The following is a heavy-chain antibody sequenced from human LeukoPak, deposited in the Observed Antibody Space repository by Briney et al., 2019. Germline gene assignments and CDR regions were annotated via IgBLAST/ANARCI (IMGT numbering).Heavy chain of an antibody. Sequence: SETLSLTSTVSGGSISSYYWGWIRQPPGKGLEWIGSIYYSGSTYYNPSLKSRVTISVDTSKNQFSLKLSSVTAADTAVYYCATPMIYDSSGYYYEWDYWGQGTLVTVSS. J-gene: IGHJ4*02. D-gene: IGHD3-22*01. CDR3: ATPMIYDSSGYYYEWDY. V-gene: IGHV4-39*01. CDR1: GGSISSYY. CDR2: IYYSGST.